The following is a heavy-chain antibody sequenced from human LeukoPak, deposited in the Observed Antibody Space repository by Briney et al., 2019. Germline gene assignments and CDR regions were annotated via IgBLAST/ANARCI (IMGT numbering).Heavy chain of an antibody. J-gene: IGHJ4*02. CDR3: ARGHYDVLAASYKWTPDY. D-gene: IGHD3-9*01. V-gene: IGHV3-21*01. CDR2: ITSGGDYI. CDR1: GFTFNTFN. Sequence: GGSLRLSCAASGFTFNTFNMNWVRQAPGKGLEWVSFITSGGDYIYYADSVKGRFTTSRDNAKNSLSLQLNSLRVEDTAVYYCARGHYDVLAASYKWTPDYWGQGTLVTVSS.